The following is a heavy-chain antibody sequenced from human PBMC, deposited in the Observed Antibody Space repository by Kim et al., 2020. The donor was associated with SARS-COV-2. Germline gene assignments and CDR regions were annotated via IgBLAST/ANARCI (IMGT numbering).Heavy chain of an antibody. J-gene: IGHJ5*02. V-gene: IGHV5-51*01. Sequence: PSFQGQVTISADKSISTAYLQWSSLKASDTAMYYCARGNPRLVQGWFDPWGQGTLVTVSS. D-gene: IGHD6-6*01. CDR3: ARGNPRLVQGWFDP.